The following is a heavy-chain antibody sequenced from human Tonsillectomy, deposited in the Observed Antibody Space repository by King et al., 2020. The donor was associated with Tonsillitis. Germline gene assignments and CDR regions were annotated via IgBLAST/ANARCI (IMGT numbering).Heavy chain of an antibody. D-gene: IGHD3-22*01. CDR1: GDSISSHY. J-gene: IGHJ5*02. Sequence: VQLQESGPGLVKPSETLSLTCTVSGDSISSHYWSWVRQPPGKGLEWIGFNSNTGSANYNPSLKSRVTMSVDTSKNQFFLKMTSVTAADTAVYYCARTGYYDTSGYYSAWGQGALVTVSS. CDR2: NSNTGSA. CDR3: ARTGYYDTSGYYSA. V-gene: IGHV4-59*11.